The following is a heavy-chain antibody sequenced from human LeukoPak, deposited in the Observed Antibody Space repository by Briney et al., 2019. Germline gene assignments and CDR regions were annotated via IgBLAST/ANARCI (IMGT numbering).Heavy chain of an antibody. CDR2: IKQDGSEK. CDR1: GFTFSSYL. Sequence: GGSLRLSCAASGFTFSSYLMSWVRQAPGKGLEWVANIKQDGSEKYYGDSVKGRFTISRDNAKNSLYLQMNSLRAEDTAVYYCAELGITMIGGVWGKGTTVTISS. J-gene: IGHJ6*04. V-gene: IGHV3-7*01. D-gene: IGHD3-10*02. CDR3: AELGITMIGGV.